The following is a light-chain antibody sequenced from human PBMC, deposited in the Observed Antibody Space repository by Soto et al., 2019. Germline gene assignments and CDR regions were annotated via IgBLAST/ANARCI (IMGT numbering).Light chain of an antibody. CDR2: GAS. V-gene: IGKV1-5*01. J-gene: IGKJ1*01. CDR1: EDIDTS. CDR3: QHYDTFSRT. Sequence: DIQMTQSPSTLSVSLGDRITITCRASEDIDTSLAWFQQRPGKAPKVLIAGASGLMNGVPSTFSGSGSGTEFALTISSVQPDDFATYFCQHYDTFSRTLGQGTKVDIK.